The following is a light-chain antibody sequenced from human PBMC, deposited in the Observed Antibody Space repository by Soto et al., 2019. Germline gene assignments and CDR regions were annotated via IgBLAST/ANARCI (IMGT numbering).Light chain of an antibody. V-gene: IGKV3-15*01. CDR2: GAS. CDR3: QQYNNWPWT. CDR1: QSISDT. J-gene: IGKJ1*01. Sequence: EIVMTQSPVTLSVSPGGRATLSCRASQSISDTLAGYQQKPGQAPRLLIHGASTRAPGFPARFSGSGSGTDFTLTISSLQSEDFAVYYCQQYNNWPWTFGQGTKVEIK.